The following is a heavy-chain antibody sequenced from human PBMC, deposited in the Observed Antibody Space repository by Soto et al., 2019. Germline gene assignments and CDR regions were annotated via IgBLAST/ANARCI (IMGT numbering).Heavy chain of an antibody. CDR1: GFTFSSYG. CDR2: IWYDGSNK. Sequence: QVQLVESGGGVVQPGRSLRLSCAASGFTFSSYGMHWVRQAPGKGLEWVAVIWYDGSNKWYADSVKGRFTISRDNSKNTLHLQMNSLRAEDTAVYSCARDRGXSGXXXXXXXXGMXVWGQGTTVTVSS. V-gene: IGHV3-33*01. J-gene: IGHJ6*02. D-gene: IGHD5-12*01. CDR3: ARDRGXSGXXXXXXXXGMXV.